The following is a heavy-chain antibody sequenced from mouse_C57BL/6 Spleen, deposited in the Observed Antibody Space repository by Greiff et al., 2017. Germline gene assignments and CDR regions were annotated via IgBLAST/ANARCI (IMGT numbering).Heavy chain of an antibody. CDR1: GYTFTSYW. CDR3: ARHYDYDLFAY. V-gene: IGHV1-61*01. CDR2: IYPSDSET. J-gene: IGHJ3*01. Sequence: QVQLQQPGAELVRPGSSVKLSCKASGYTFTSYWMDWVKQRPGQGLDWIGNIYPSDSETHYNQKFKDKATLTVDKSSSTAYMQLSSLTSEDSAVYYCARHYDYDLFAYWGQGTLVTVSA. D-gene: IGHD2-4*01.